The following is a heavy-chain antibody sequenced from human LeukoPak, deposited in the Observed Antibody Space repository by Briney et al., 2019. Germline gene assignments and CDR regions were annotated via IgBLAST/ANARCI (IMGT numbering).Heavy chain of an antibody. V-gene: IGHV4-61*08. CDR2: IYYSGST. CDR1: GGSISSGDYY. D-gene: IGHD3-3*01. J-gene: IGHJ4*02. Sequence: PSETLSLTCAVSGGSISSGDYYWSWIRQPPGKRLYWIGHIYYSGSTNYNPSLKSRVTISVDTSKNQFSLKLSSVTAADTAVYYCASRSSIWSGYQDTLYYFDSWGQGTLVTVSS. CDR3: ASRSSIWSGYQDTLYYFDS.